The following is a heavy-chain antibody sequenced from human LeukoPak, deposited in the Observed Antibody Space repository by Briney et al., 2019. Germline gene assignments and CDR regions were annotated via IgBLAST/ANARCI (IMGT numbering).Heavy chain of an antibody. V-gene: IGHV4-59*01. CDR2: IYYSGST. Sequence: SETLSLTCTVSGGSISSYYWSWIRQPPGKGLEWIGYIYYSGSTNYNPSLKSRVTISVDTFKNQFSLKLSSVTAADTAVYYCARALGQLDYWGQGTLVTVSS. J-gene: IGHJ4*02. CDR1: GGSISSYY. CDR3: ARALGQLDY. D-gene: IGHD6-13*01.